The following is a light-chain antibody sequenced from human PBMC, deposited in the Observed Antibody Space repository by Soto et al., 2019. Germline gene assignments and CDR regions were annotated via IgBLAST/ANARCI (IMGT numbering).Light chain of an antibody. Sequence: QLVLTQSPSASASLGASVKLTCTLSSGHSSYAIAWHQQQPEKGPRYLMKLNSDGSHSKGAGIPDRFSGSSSGADRHLTISSLQCEDEAGYYCQTWGTGVVFGGGTKLTVL. CDR1: SGHSSYA. V-gene: IGLV4-69*01. J-gene: IGLJ2*01. CDR3: QTWGTGVV. CDR2: LNSDGSH.